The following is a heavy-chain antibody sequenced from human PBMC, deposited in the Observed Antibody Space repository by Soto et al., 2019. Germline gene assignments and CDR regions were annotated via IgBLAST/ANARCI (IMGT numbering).Heavy chain of an antibody. CDR3: ARDRLYSNYRAIYYYYYMDV. J-gene: IGHJ6*03. D-gene: IGHD4-4*01. Sequence: QVQLQESGPGLVKPSQTLSLTCTVSGGSISSGGYYWSWIRQHPGKGLEWIGYIYYSGSTYYNPSLKSRVTISVDTSKNQFSLKLSSVTAADTAVYYCARDRLYSNYRAIYYYYYMDVWGKGTTVTASS. CDR1: GGSISSGGYY. V-gene: IGHV4-31*03. CDR2: IYYSGST.